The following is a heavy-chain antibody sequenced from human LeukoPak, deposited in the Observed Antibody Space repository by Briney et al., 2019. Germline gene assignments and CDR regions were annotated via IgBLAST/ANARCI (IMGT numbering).Heavy chain of an antibody. V-gene: IGHV1-18*01. CDR3: ARDGLRFLEWLLGDNWFDP. Sequence: ASVKVSCKASGYTLTSYGISWVRQAPGQGLEWMGWISAYNGNTNYAQKLQGRVAMTTDTSTSTAYMELRSLRSDDTAVYYCARDGLRFLEWLLGDNWFDPWGQGTLVTVSS. CDR1: GYTLTSYG. J-gene: IGHJ5*02. D-gene: IGHD3-3*01. CDR2: ISAYNGNT.